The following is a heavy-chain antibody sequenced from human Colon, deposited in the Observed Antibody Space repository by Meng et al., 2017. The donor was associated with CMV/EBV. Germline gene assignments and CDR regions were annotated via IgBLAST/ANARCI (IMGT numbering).Heavy chain of an antibody. CDR3: ATGGGTQAAALGVFDF. V-gene: IGHV3-33*07. Sequence: ITLQSNGLFWVRRAPGKGLEWVASISSDGSDKFYADSMKGRFLISRDNSKNTQFLEMTSLKDEDTALYFCATGGGTQAAALGVFDFWGQGTLVTVSS. J-gene: IGHJ4*02. D-gene: IGHD6-25*01. CDR2: ISSDGSDK. CDR1: ITLQSNG.